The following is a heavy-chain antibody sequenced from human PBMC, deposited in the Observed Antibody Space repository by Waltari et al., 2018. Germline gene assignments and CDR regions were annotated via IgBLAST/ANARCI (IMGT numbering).Heavy chain of an antibody. CDR1: GFTFSSYA. CDR2: ISHDGSSK. J-gene: IGHJ4*02. D-gene: IGHD3-10*01. CDR3: AKDRYGWGGYSDS. V-gene: IGHV3-30*18. Sequence: QVQLVESGGGVVQPGRSLRLSCAASGFTFSSYAMHWVRQAPGKGLEWVAVISHDGSSKKYVDSVKGRVTISRDNDKDTLYLQVTSLRAEDTAVYYCAKDRYGWGGYSDSWGQGTLVTVSS.